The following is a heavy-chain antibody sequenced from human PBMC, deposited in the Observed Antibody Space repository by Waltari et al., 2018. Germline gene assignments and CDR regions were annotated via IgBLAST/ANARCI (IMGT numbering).Heavy chain of an antibody. Sequence: QVQLVQSGAEVKKPGASVKVSCKASGYTFTGYYMHWVRQAPGQGLEWMGWINPNSGGTNYAQKFQGRVTIPRDTSISTAYRELGRLRSDDTAVYYCARGEMATPGAFDIWGQGQWSPSLQ. V-gene: IGHV1-2*02. CDR3: ARGEMATPGAFDI. D-gene: IGHD5-12*01. CDR2: INPNSGGT. J-gene: IGHJ3*02. CDR1: GYTFTGYY.